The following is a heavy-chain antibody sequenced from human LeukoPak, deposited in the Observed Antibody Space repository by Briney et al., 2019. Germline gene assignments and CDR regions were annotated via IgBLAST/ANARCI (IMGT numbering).Heavy chain of an antibody. CDR2: IIPILGIA. Sequence: SVKVSCRASGGTFSSYAISWVRQAPGQGLEWMGRIIPILGIANYAQKFQGRVTITADKSTSTAYMELSSLRSEDTAVYYCARDSIAVAGDDFDYWGQGTLVTVSS. J-gene: IGHJ4*02. CDR3: ARDSIAVAGDDFDY. CDR1: GGTFSSYA. D-gene: IGHD6-19*01. V-gene: IGHV1-69*04.